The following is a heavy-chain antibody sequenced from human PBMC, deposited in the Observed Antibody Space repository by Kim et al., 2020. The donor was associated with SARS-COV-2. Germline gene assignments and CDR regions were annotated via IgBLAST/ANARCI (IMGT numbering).Heavy chain of an antibody. Sequence: GGSLRLSCEASGFTFRSYAMSWVRQAPGKGLEWVSSISAVGDRTYYAVSVKGRFTISRDNSKNTLYLQMNSLRTEDTAVYYCAKNDRFDGVVVAAPLDYWGQGTLVTVSS. J-gene: IGHJ4*02. CDR3: AKNDRFDGVVVAAPLDY. CDR1: GFTFRSYA. D-gene: IGHD2-15*01. CDR2: ISAVGDRT. V-gene: IGHV3-23*01.